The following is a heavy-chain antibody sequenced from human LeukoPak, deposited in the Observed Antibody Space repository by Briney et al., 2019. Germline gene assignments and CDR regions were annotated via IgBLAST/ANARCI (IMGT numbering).Heavy chain of an antibody. CDR1: GFTFSSSS. Sequence: GGSLRLSCGVSGFTFSSSSMNWVRQAPGKGLDWVSYISSSSSTIYYADSVKGRFTISRDNAKNSLYLKMNSLRDEDTAVYYCARYFDSWGQGTLVTVSS. J-gene: IGHJ4*02. V-gene: IGHV3-48*02. CDR2: ISSSSSTI. CDR3: ARYFDS.